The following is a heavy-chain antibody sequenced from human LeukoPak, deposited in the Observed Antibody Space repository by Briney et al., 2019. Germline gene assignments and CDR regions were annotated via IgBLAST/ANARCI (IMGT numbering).Heavy chain of an antibody. CDR2: IYYSGST. V-gene: IGHV4-39*07. D-gene: IGHD2-21*02. CDR1: GGSISSSSYY. Sequence: SETLSLTCTVSGGSISSSSYYWGWIRQPPGKGLEWIGSIYYSGSTYYNPSLKSRVTISVDTSKNQFSLKLSSVTAADTAVYYCATRGDMYYYYGMDVWGQGTTVTVSS. CDR3: ATRGDMYYYYGMDV. J-gene: IGHJ6*02.